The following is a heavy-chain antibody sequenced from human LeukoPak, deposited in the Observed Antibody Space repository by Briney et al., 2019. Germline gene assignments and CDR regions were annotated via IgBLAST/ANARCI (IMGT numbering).Heavy chain of an antibody. CDR1: GFTFSSYA. V-gene: IGHV3-23*01. D-gene: IGHD4-11*01. CDR2: ISGSGGST. CDR3: AKVSNYVYYFDY. J-gene: IGHJ4*02. Sequence: GGSLRLSCAASGFTFSSYAMSWVRQAPGKGLEWVSAISGSGGSTYYADSVKGRFTISRNNSKNTLYLQMNSLRAEDTAVYYCAKVSNYVYYFDYWGQGTLVTVSS.